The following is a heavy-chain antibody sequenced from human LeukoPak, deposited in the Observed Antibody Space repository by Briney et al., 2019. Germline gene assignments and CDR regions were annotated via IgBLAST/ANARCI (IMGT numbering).Heavy chain of an antibody. CDR2: ISGSGGST. Sequence: GGSLRLSCAASGFTFSSYAMRWVRQAPGKGLEWVSAISGSGGSTYYADSVKGRFTISRDNSKNTLYLQMNSLRAEDTAVYYCAKGGDGYSSSWYWGYYFDYWGQGTLVTVSS. CDR1: GFTFSSYA. V-gene: IGHV3-23*01. J-gene: IGHJ4*02. CDR3: AKGGDGYSSSWYWGYYFDY. D-gene: IGHD6-13*01.